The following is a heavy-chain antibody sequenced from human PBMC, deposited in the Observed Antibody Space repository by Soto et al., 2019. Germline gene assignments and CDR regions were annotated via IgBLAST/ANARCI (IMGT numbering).Heavy chain of an antibody. CDR1: GGTFSSYA. CDR2: IIRIFHTT. Sequence: SVKVSCKASGGTFSSYAFSWVRQAPGQGLEWMGGIIRIFHTTTYAQKFQGRVTITADESTSAAYMELISLRSDDTAVYYCVHRRDGYNSAFFDYWGQGTLVTVSS. CDR3: VHRRDGYNSAFFDY. J-gene: IGHJ4*02. D-gene: IGHD5-12*01. V-gene: IGHV1-69*13.